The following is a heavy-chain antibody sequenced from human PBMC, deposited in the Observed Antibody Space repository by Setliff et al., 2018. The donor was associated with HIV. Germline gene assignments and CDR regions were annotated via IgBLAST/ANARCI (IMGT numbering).Heavy chain of an antibody. CDR2: IGSYSGYT. V-gene: IGHV1-18*01. J-gene: IGHJ5*02. CDR3: VRGHCNSDKCWYTWFDP. D-gene: IGHD2-2*01. Sequence: AASVKVSCKASPYTLINYGVSWVRQAPGQGLEWMGWIGSYSGYTIYAQKFQDRLTMTTDTSTTTASMELGSLRSDDTAVYYCVRGHCNSDKCWYTWFDPWGQGTLVTVSS. CDR1: PYTLINYG.